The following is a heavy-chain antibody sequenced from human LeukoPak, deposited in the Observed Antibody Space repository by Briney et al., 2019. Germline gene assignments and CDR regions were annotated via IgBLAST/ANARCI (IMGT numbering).Heavy chain of an antibody. V-gene: IGHV1-2*02. CDR2: INPNSGGT. CDR3: AGDHSSGWSHVDAFDI. Sequence: ASVKVSCKASGYTFAGYYMHWVRQAPGQGLEWMGWINPNSGGTNYAQKFQGRVTMTRDTSISTAYMELSRLRSDDTAVYYCAGDHSSGWSHVDAFDIWGQGTMVTVSS. J-gene: IGHJ3*02. D-gene: IGHD6-19*01. CDR1: GYTFAGYY.